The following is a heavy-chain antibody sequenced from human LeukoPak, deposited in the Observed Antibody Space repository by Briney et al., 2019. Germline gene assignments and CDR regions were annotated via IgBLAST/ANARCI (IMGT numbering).Heavy chain of an antibody. CDR1: GGSISSYY. V-gene: IGHV4-59*01. Sequence: PSETLSLTCTVSGGSISSYYWSWIRQPPGKGLEWIGYIYYSGSTNYNPSLKSRVTISVDTSKNQFSLELSSVTAADTAVYYCARFRGGSYNDYWGQGTLVTVSS. D-gene: IGHD1-26*01. CDR3: ARFRGGSYNDY. CDR2: IYYSGST. J-gene: IGHJ4*02.